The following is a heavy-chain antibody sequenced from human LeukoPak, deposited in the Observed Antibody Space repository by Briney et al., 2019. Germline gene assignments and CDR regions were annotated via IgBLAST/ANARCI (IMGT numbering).Heavy chain of an antibody. V-gene: IGHV4-59*11. Sequence: PSEALSLTCTVSGGSISSHYWSWIRQPPGKGLEWIGYIYYSGGTNYNPSLKSRVTISVDTSKNQFSLKLSSVTAADTAVYYCARGLSAAGTVYMDVWGKGTTVTVSS. CDR3: ARGLSAAGTVYMDV. D-gene: IGHD6-13*01. CDR2: IYYSGGT. CDR1: GGSISSHY. J-gene: IGHJ6*03.